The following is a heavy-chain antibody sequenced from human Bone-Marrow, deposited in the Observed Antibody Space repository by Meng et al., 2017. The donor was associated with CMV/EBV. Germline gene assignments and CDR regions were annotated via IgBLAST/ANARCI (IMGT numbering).Heavy chain of an antibody. J-gene: IGHJ6*02. CDR1: GGSISSSSYY. CDR3: ARGLGSDYYHYGMDV. CDR2: IYYSGST. V-gene: IGHV4-39*07. Sequence: SETLSLTCTVSGGSISSSSYYWGWIRQPPGKGLEWIGSIYYSGSTYYNPSLKSRVTISVDTSKNQFSLKLSSVTAADTAVYYCARGLGSDYYHYGMDVWGQGTTVTVSS.